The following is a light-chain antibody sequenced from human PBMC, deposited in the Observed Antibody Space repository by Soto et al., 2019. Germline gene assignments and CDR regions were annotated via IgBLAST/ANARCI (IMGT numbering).Light chain of an antibody. V-gene: IGKV3-11*01. Sequence: EIVLTQSPATLSLSPGERAIFSCRASQSVGSQLAWYQQKPGQAPRLLIYDASNRATGIPARFSGSGSGTDFTLTISSLEPEDSAVYYCQQRNNWPIFTFGPGTKVDIK. CDR1: QSVGSQ. CDR3: QQRNNWPIFT. J-gene: IGKJ3*01. CDR2: DAS.